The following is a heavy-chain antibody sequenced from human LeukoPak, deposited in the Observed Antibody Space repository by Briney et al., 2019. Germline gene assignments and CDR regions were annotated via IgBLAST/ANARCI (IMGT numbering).Heavy chain of an antibody. Sequence: GGSLRLSCAASGLTFSTYWMSWVRQAPGQGLEWVANVKHDGSEKYYVDSVKGRFTVSRDNAKNTLYLQVNNLRAEDTAVYYCARGPNSNWSGLDFWGQGTLLTVSS. CDR2: VKHDGSEK. CDR1: GLTFSTYW. CDR3: ARGPNSNWSGLDF. V-gene: IGHV3-7*01. D-gene: IGHD6-6*01. J-gene: IGHJ4*02.